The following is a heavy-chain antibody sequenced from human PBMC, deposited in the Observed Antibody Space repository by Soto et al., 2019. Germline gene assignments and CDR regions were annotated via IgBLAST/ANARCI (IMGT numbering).Heavy chain of an antibody. Sequence: SETLSLTCTVSGCSISSYYWSWIRQPPGKGLEWIGYIYYSGSTNYNPSLKSRVTISVDTSKNQFSLKLSSVTAADTAVYYCARDGIAAAGYNYYYYMDVWGKGTTVTVSS. CDR3: ARDGIAAAGYNYYYYMDV. J-gene: IGHJ6*03. CDR1: GCSISSYY. CDR2: IYYSGST. D-gene: IGHD6-13*01. V-gene: IGHV4-59*01.